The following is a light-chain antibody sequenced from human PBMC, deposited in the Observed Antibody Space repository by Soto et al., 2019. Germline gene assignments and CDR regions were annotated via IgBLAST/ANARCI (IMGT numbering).Light chain of an antibody. CDR3: MQATHWPYT. CDR2: KVS. J-gene: IGKJ2*01. Sequence: DAVMTQSPVSLPVTLGQPASISCKSSQNLLYSDGNTYLNWFQQRPGQSPRRLLAKVSNRDSGVPDRFSGRWSGTDFTLKISRVEAEDVGIYYCMQATHWPYTFGQGTKLEIK. CDR1: QNLLYSDGNTY. V-gene: IGKV2-30*01.